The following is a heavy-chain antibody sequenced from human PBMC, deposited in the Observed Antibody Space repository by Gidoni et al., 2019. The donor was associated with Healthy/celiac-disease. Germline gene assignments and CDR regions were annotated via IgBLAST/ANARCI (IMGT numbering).Heavy chain of an antibody. CDR1: GGSIRSYY. J-gene: IGHJ5*02. CDR2: IFYRGST. CDR3: ARVARGVQNYNWFDP. Sequence: QVQLPASGPGLVTPSETLSLTCTVSGGSIRSYYWSWIRQPPGKGLEWIGYIFYRGSTNYNPSLKSRVTISVDTSKNQFSLKLSSGTAADTAVYYGARVARGVQNYNWFDPWGQGTLVTVSS. V-gene: IGHV4-59*01. D-gene: IGHD3-10*01.